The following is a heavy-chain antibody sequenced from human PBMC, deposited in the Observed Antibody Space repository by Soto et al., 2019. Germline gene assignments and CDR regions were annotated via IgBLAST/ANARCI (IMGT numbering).Heavy chain of an antibody. V-gene: IGHV3-53*01. D-gene: IGHD6-19*01. Sequence: PGGSLRLSCAASGFTVSDNYMTCVRHAPGKGLEWVSVLYSAGNAYYADSVQGRFTISRDDSKNTLYLQMNRLRAEDTAVYYCARDKGGGWYYFDSWGQGTLVTVSS. CDR3: ARDKGGGWYYFDS. CDR2: LYSAGNA. J-gene: IGHJ4*02. CDR1: GFTVSDNY.